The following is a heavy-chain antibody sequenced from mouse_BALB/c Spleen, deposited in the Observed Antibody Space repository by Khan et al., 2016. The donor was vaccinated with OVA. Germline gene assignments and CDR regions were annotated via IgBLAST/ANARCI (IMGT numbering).Heavy chain of an antibody. Sequence: EVQLQESGPGLVKPSQSLSLTCTVTVYSITTDYAWNWIRQFPGSKLEWMGHISYSGNTTYNPSLKSRISITRDTSKNQFFLQLKSVTTEDTARYYCARIYGGDFDYWGQGTILTVSS. CDR2: ISYSGNT. CDR3: ARIYGGDFDY. J-gene: IGHJ2*01. V-gene: IGHV3-2*02. D-gene: IGHD1-1*01. CDR1: VYSITTDYA.